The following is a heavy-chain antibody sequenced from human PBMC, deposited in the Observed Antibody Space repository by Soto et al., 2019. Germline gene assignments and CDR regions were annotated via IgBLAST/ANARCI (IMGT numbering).Heavy chain of an antibody. V-gene: IGHV3-9*01. CDR2: ISWNSGSI. CDR1: GFTFDDYA. D-gene: IGHD6-13*01. J-gene: IGHJ4*02. CDR3: AKDKGIAAAGSPLDY. Sequence: GGSLRLSCAASGFTFDDYAMHWVRQAPGKGLEWVSGISWNSGSIGYADSVKGRFTISRDNAKNSLYLQMNSLRAEDTALYYCAKDKGIAAAGSPLDYWGQGTLVTVSS.